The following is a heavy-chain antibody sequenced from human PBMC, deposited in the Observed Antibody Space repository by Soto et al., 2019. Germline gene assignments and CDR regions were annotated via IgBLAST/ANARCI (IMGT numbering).Heavy chain of an antibody. V-gene: IGHV4-59*01. CDR2: IYYSGST. D-gene: IGHD3-22*01. J-gene: IGHJ4*02. CDR1: GGSISSYY. Sequence: SETLSLTCSVSGGSISSYYWSWIRQPPGKGLEWIGYIYYSGSTNYNPSLKSRVTISVDTSKNQFSLKLSSVTAADTAVYYCARNKYDSSVYYPQGVDYWGQGTLVTVSS. CDR3: ARNKYDSSVYYPQGVDY.